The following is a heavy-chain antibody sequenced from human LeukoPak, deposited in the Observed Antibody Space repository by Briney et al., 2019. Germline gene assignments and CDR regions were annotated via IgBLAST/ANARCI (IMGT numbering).Heavy chain of an antibody. V-gene: IGHV4-59*01. CDR2: IYNSGST. Sequence: SETLSLTCTVSGGSISSYYWSWIRQPPGKGLEWLGYIYNSGSTNYNPSLKSRVTISVDTSKNQFSLKLNSVTAADTAVYYCARGEYDPSGYYSGFQYWGQGTQVTVSS. CDR1: GGSISSYY. CDR3: ARGEYDPSGYYSGFQY. J-gene: IGHJ1*01. D-gene: IGHD3-22*01.